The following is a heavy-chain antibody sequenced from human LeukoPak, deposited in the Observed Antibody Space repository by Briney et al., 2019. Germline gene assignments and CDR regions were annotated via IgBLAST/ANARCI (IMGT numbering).Heavy chain of an antibody. J-gene: IGHJ4*02. Sequence: GASVKVSCKASGYTFTSYDISWVRQAPGQGLEWMGGIIPIFGTANYAQKFQGRVTITADESTSTAYMELSSLRSEDTAVYYCARDRRPPERYSGSYSVGDFDYWGQGTLVTVSS. D-gene: IGHD1-26*01. CDR2: IIPIFGTA. CDR1: GYTFTSYD. CDR3: ARDRRPPERYSGSYSVGDFDY. V-gene: IGHV1-69*13.